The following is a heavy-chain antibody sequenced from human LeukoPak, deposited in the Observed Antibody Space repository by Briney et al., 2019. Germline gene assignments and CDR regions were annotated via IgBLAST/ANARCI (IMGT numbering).Heavy chain of an antibody. CDR3: ARAGGSYQDDAFDI. CDR1: GFTFSSYA. J-gene: IGHJ3*02. Sequence: GGSLRLSCAASGFTFSSYAMSWVRQAPGKGLEWVSYISSSSSYTNYADSVKGRFTISRDNAKNSLYLQMNSLRAEDTAVYYCARAGGSYQDDAFDIWGRGTMVTVSS. D-gene: IGHD1-26*01. V-gene: IGHV3-21*05. CDR2: ISSSSSYT.